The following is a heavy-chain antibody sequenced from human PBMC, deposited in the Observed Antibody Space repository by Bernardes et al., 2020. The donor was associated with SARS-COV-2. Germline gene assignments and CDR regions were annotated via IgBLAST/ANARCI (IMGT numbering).Heavy chain of an antibody. CDR3: ATSGIVATRRGQITDYYYCYGRDV. CDR2: MNPNSGNT. V-gene: IGHV1-8*01. CDR1: GYTFPSYD. D-gene: IGHD5-12*01. Sequence: ASVKVSCKASGYTFPSYDINWVRQATGQVLEWMGWMNPNSGNTGYAQKFQVRVTMTSNTPISPAYMELSSLRSEDTAVYYCATSGIVATRRGQITDYYYCYGRDVWGQGNLVTVSS. J-gene: IGHJ6*02.